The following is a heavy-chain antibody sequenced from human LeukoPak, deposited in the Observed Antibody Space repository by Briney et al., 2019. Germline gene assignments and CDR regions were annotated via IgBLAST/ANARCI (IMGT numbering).Heavy chain of an antibody. CDR1: GGSFSGYY. Sequence: SETLSLTCAVYGGSFSGYYWSWIRQPPGKGLEWIGEINHSGSTNYSPSLKSRVTISVDTSKNQFSLKLSSVTAADTAVYYCARASYSSGWYNLYYFDYWGQGTLVTVSS. D-gene: IGHD6-19*01. J-gene: IGHJ4*02. CDR2: INHSGST. CDR3: ARASYSSGWYNLYYFDY. V-gene: IGHV4-34*01.